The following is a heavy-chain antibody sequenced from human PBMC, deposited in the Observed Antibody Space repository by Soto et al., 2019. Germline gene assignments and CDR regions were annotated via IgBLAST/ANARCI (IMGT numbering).Heavy chain of an antibody. J-gene: IGHJ6*02. V-gene: IGHV1-18*01. CDR1: GYSFTTYG. Sequence: QGLLVQSGAEVKQPGASVKVSCKASGYSFTTYGISWVRQDPGQGLEWMGWISGYNGDTNNAQKFQDRVTMTIVRSTTTAYLELRRLTSDDTAVYYCAKNGHPPYYYYGMDVWGQGTTVTVSS. D-gene: IGHD2-8*01. CDR2: ISGYNGDT. CDR3: AKNGHPPYYYYGMDV.